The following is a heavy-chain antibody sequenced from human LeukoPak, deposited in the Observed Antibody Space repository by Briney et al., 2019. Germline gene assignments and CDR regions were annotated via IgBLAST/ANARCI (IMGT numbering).Heavy chain of an antibody. D-gene: IGHD6-19*01. Sequence: ASVKVSYKASGYTFTSYDINWVRQATGQGLEWMGWMNPNSGNTGYAQKFQGRVTMTRNTSISTAYMELSSLRSEDTAVYYCATSRGGWYNAFDIWGQGTMVTVSS. CDR1: GYTFTSYD. V-gene: IGHV1-8*01. CDR3: ATSRGGWYNAFDI. J-gene: IGHJ3*02. CDR2: MNPNSGNT.